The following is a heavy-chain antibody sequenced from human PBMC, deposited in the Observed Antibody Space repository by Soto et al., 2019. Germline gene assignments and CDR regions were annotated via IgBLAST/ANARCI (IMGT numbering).Heavy chain of an antibody. V-gene: IGHV5-51*01. Sequence: GESLKISCKGSGYRFTSYWIGWVRQMPGKGLEWMGIIDPGDSDTRYSPSFQGQVTISVDKSISTAYLQWSSLKASDLAMYYCAARVGSSALYYYGMDVWGQGTTVTVSS. J-gene: IGHJ6*02. D-gene: IGHD3-10*01. CDR1: GYRFTSYW. CDR3: AARVGSSALYYYGMDV. CDR2: IDPGDSDT.